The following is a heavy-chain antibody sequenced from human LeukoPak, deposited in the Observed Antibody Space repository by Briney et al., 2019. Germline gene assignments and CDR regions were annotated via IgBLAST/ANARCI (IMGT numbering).Heavy chain of an antibody. J-gene: IGHJ6*03. CDR3: TRRANFYYMDV. Sequence: GGSLRLSCAASGFTFNTYWMQWVRQAPGMGLVWVSRINTDGSSASYADSVKGRFTISRDNAKNTLYLQMNSLRAEDTAVYYCTRRANFYYMDVWGKGTTVTVSS. CDR2: INTDGSSA. V-gene: IGHV3-74*01. CDR1: GFTFNTYW.